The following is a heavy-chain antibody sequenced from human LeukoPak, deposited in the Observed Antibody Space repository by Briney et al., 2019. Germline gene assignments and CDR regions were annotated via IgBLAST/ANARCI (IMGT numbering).Heavy chain of an antibody. V-gene: IGHV3-30-3*01. CDR2: ISYDGSNK. D-gene: IGHD5-18*01. CDR1: GFTCSSFA. CDR3: ASQLYSYGYYYYYGMDV. J-gene: IGHJ6*02. Sequence: ARYLRRSCAASGFTCSSFAMDRVRQAPGLGLEWVAVISYDGSNKYYADYVKGRFTISRDNSKNTLYLQMNSLRAEDTAVYYCASQLYSYGYYYYYGMDVWGQGTTVTVSS.